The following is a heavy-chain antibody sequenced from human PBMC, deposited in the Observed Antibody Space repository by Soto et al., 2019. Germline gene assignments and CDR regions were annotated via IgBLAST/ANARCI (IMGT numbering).Heavy chain of an antibody. CDR2: IWADGSKK. D-gene: IGHD4-17*01. CDR3: AGDPAAYGVALEI. CDR1: GFTFRTYA. J-gene: IGHJ3*02. V-gene: IGHV3-33*01. Sequence: QVQLVESGGGVVQPGGSLTLSCAASGFTFRTYAMHWVRQAPGKGLEWVAYIWADGSKKVYADSVKGRFSISRDNSQNRFSLHMNSLRAEDTAIYYCAGDPAAYGVALEIWGLGTMVPVSS.